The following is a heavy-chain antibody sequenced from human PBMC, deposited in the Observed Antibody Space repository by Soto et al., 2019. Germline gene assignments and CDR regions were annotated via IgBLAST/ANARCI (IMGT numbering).Heavy chain of an antibody. D-gene: IGHD2-21*02. CDR1: GFTFSTYS. V-gene: IGHV3-21*01. CDR2: IGRRSDI. Sequence: GGSLRLSCAASGFTFSTYSMHWVRQAPGKGLEWVSSIGRRSDIYYADSVKGRFTISRDNAKNSVSLQMNSLRDEDTAVYYCAREETAWPLAYGLDVWGQGTTVTV. J-gene: IGHJ6*02. CDR3: AREETAWPLAYGLDV.